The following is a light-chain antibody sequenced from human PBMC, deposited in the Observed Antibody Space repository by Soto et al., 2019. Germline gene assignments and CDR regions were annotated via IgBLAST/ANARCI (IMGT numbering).Light chain of an antibody. CDR3: QQSYSTPPFN. CDR2: EAS. CDR1: QSISSY. V-gene: IGKV1-39*01. J-gene: IGKJ3*01. Sequence: DIQMTQSPSPLSASVGDRVYITCRTSQSISSYLNWYQAKPGKAPKLLIYEASSLESGVPSRFSGSGSGADFTLSISSLQPEDSATYCCQQSYSTPPFNFGPGTRVDI.